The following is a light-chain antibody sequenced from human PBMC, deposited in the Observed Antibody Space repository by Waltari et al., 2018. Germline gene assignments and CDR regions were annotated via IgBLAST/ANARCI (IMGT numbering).Light chain of an antibody. V-gene: IGLV2-23*02. CDR2: EVT. CDR1: GHDIGSYNL. J-gene: IGLJ3*02. CDR3: CSYIGSNMLV. Sequence: QSALTQPASVSGSPGQSSTISCTGTGHDIGSYNLLSCYQQHPGQAPRLIIYEVTKRPAGVSSRFSGSRSGNTASLTISGLQAEDEAKYFCCSYIGSNMLVFGGGTNLTVL.